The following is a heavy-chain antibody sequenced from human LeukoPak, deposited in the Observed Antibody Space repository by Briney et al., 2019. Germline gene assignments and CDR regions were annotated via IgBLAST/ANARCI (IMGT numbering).Heavy chain of an antibody. D-gene: IGHD3-10*01. Sequence: PGGSLRLSCAASGFTFSSYAMHWVRQAPGKGLEYVSAISSNGGSTYYANSVKGRFTISRDNSKNTLYLQMGSLRAEDMAVYYCARSASDYGSGSYSFDYWGQGTLVTVSS. V-gene: IGHV3-64*01. CDR2: ISSNGGST. CDR1: GFTFSSYA. J-gene: IGHJ4*02. CDR3: ARSASDYGSGSYSFDY.